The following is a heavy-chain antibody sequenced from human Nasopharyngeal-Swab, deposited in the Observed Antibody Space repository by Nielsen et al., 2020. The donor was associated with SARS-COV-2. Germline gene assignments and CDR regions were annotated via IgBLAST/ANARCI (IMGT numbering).Heavy chain of an antibody. CDR3: ARLRPFDTGGYRQGRLDS. CDR1: RGSVSSSSYY. Sequence: SETLSLTCTVSRGSVSSSSYYWGWIRQPPGKGLEWIGSIYYRGSSYYNPSLNSRVTMSVDTSKNQFSLRLTSVTAADTAVYFCARLRPFDTGGYRQGRLDSWSQGTLVTVSS. D-gene: IGHD2-8*02. J-gene: IGHJ4*02. V-gene: IGHV4-39*01. CDR2: IYYRGSS.